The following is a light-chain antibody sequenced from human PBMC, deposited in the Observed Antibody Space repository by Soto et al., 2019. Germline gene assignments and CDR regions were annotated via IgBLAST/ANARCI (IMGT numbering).Light chain of an antibody. Sequence: QSALTQPPSASGSPGQSVTISCTGTSSDIGGYNFVSWYQQHPGKAPKVMIYEVSKRPSGVPDRFSGSKSDNTASLTVSGLQAEDEADYYCSSYADSNNFWVFGGGTKLTVL. CDR3: SSYADSNNFWV. CDR1: SSDIGGYNF. CDR2: EVS. V-gene: IGLV2-8*01. J-gene: IGLJ3*02.